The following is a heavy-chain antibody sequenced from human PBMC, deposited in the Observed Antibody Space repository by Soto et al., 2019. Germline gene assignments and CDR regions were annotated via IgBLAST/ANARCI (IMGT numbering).Heavy chain of an antibody. CDR3: HGYGY. D-gene: IGHD5-12*01. CDR1: GFTVTINY. J-gene: IGHJ4*02. CDR2: IYSGGTI. V-gene: IGHV3-53*01. Sequence: EVQVVESGGGLVQPGGSLILSCAVSGFTVTINYMSWVRQAPGKGLEWVSVIYSGGTIYYADSVKGRFTISRDTSKNTLYLQMNSLRGDDTAVYYCHGYGYWGQGTLVTVSS.